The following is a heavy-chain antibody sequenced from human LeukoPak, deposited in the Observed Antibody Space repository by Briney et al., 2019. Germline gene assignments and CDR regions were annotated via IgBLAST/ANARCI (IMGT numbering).Heavy chain of an antibody. J-gene: IGHJ4*02. CDR1: GFTFTNYA. Sequence: GGSLRLSCAASGFTFTNYAMSWVRQAPGKGLEWVSGTGASGITTHYAGSVKGRFTLSRDNSQNTLSLQMSGLTAEDTAVYYCAEADFGSGWYSGDYWGQGTLVTVSS. CDR2: TGASGITT. V-gene: IGHV3-23*01. D-gene: IGHD6-19*01. CDR3: AEADFGSGWYSGDY.